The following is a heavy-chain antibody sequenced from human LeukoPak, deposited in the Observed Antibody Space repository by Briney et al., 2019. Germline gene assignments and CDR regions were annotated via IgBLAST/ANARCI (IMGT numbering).Heavy chain of an antibody. Sequence: GASVTVSCKASGYTFTSYDINWVRQATGQGLEWMGWMNPNSGNTGYAQKFQGRVTITRNTSISTAYMELSSLRSEDTAVYYCARGGWDYGDYRPVDYWGQGTLVTVSS. CDR3: ARGGWDYGDYRPVDY. CDR1: GYTFTSYD. D-gene: IGHD4-17*01. J-gene: IGHJ4*02. V-gene: IGHV1-8*03. CDR2: MNPNSGNT.